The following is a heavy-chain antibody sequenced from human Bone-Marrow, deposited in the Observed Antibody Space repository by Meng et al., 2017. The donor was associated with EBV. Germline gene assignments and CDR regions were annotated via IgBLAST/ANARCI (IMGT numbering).Heavy chain of an antibody. CDR1: GYTFTSYY. CDR3: ARDGCGGDCHSYYFEE. CDR2: INPSGGST. D-gene: IGHD2-21*02. V-gene: IGHV1-46*01. J-gene: IGHJ4*02. Sequence: QVVQSWAEVKKPGASVKVSCKASGYTFTSYYMHWVRQAPGQGLEWIGIINPSGGSTSYAQKFQGRVTMTRDTSTSKVYMELSSLRSEDTAVYYCARDGCGGDCHSYYFEEWGRGTLVTVSS.